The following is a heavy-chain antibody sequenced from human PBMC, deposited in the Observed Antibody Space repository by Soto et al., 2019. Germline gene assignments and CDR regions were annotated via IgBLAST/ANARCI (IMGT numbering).Heavy chain of an antibody. V-gene: IGHV4-30-4*01. J-gene: IGHJ4*02. Sequence: SETLSLTCTVSGVSINSGDNFWSWIRQPPGKGLEWMGYIYYTGSAYYNPSLNRRITMSVDMSKNQFSLRLTSVTAADTALYFCARAEFNSVWFPFDSWGQGAPVTVSS. CDR3: ARAEFNSVWFPFDS. CDR2: IYYTGSA. CDR1: GVSINSGDNF. D-gene: IGHD6-19*01.